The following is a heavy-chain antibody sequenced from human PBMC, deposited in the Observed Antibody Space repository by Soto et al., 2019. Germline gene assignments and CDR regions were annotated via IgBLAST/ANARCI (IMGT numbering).Heavy chain of an antibody. V-gene: IGHV4-30-4*01. CDR1: GGSISSGDYY. J-gene: IGHJ4*02. CDR2: IYYSGST. CDR3: GRLEGLATISYYFDY. Sequence: PSETLSLTCTVSGGSISSGDYYWSWIRQPPGKGLEWIGYIYYSGSTYYNPSLKSRVTISVDKSKNQFSLKLRSLSAADTAVYYCGRLEGLATISYYFDYWGQGALVTVSS. D-gene: IGHD3-9*01.